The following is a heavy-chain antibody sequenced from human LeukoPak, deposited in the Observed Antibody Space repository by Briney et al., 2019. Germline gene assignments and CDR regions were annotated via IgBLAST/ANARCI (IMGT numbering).Heavy chain of an antibody. Sequence: GGSLRLSCAASGFSFSNYGMNWVRQAPGKGLEWVSAISNSGGTTYYADSVKGRFTISRDNSKNTLYLQMNSLRAEDTAVYYCAKDDYYYYMDVWGKGTTVTISS. V-gene: IGHV3-23*01. CDR1: GFSFSNYG. CDR3: AKDDYYYYMDV. J-gene: IGHJ6*03. CDR2: ISNSGGTT.